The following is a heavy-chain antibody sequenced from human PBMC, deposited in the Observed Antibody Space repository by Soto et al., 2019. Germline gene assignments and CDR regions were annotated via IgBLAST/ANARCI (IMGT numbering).Heavy chain of an antibody. CDR1: GYTLTGLS. CDR2: FDPEDGET. V-gene: IGHV1-24*01. J-gene: IGHJ3*02. Sequence: GASVKVSCKVSGYTLTGLSMHWVRQAPGKGLEWMGGFDPEDGETIYAQKFQGRVTMTEDTSTDTAYMELSSLRSEDTAVYYCATTGPRYYYDSSGRDAFDIWGQGTMVTVSS. CDR3: ATTGPRYYYDSSGRDAFDI. D-gene: IGHD3-22*01.